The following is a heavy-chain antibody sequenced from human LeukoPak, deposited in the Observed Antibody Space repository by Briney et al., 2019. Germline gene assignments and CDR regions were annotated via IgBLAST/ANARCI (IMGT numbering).Heavy chain of an antibody. CDR1: GYTFTGYY. CDR2: IIPSLNRA. J-gene: IGHJ3*01. Sequence: ASVKVSCKTSGYTFTGYYMHWVRQAPGQGLEWMGRIIPSLNRANYAQIRVTITADKSTATAYMELSGLRYEDTAVYYCARRTDRVDDAFDVWGQGTMVTVSS. V-gene: IGHV1-46*01. CDR3: ARRTDRVDDAFDV. D-gene: IGHD3/OR15-3a*01.